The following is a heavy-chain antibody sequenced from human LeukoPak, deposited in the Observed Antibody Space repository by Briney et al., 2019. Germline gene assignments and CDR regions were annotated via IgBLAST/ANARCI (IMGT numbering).Heavy chain of an antibody. CDR2: IYTGGTT. J-gene: IGHJ3*02. CDR1: GFTVYTNS. V-gene: IGHV3-53*01. D-gene: IGHD1-1*01. Sequence: GGSLRLSCAVSGFTVYTNSMSWVRQVPGKELEWVSVIYTGGTTHYADSVKGRFTISRDNSKNTLYLQMNSLRAEDTAVYYCANINIERWNDAAFDIWGQGTMVTVSS. CDR3: ANINIERWNDAAFDI.